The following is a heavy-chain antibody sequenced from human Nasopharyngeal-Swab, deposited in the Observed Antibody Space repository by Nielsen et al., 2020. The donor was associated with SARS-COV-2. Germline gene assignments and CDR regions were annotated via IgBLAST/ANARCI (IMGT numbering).Heavy chain of an antibody. D-gene: IGHD3-10*01. J-gene: IGHJ3*01. CDR1: GFSFSTYG. V-gene: IGHV3-33*01. CDR2: IWYDASNK. Sequence: GESLKISCAASGFSFSTYGMHWVRQSPVKGLEWLTNIWYDASNKYYADSVKGRFTVSRDNSKNTLFLEMDSLRVEDTAVYYCARGSSVHAFDVWGQGTEVTVSS. CDR3: ARGSSVHAFDV.